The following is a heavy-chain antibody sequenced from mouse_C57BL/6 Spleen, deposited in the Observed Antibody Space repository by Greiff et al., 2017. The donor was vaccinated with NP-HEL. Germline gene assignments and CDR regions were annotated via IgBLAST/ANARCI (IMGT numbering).Heavy chain of an antibody. V-gene: IGHV5-9*01. CDR1: GFTFSSYT. CDR3: ARQNSNYWYFDV. Sequence: EVKLVESGGGLVKPGGSLKLSCAASGFTFSSYTMSWVRQTPEKRLEWVATISGGGGNTYYPARVKGRFTISRDNAKNSLYLRMNSLKSEDTALYDCARQNSNYWYFDVWGTGTTVTVSS. D-gene: IGHD2-5*01. CDR2: ISGGGGNT. J-gene: IGHJ1*03.